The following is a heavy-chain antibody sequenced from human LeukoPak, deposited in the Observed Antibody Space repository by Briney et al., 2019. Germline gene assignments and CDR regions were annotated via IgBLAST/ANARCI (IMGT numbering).Heavy chain of an antibody. J-gene: IGHJ4*02. Sequence: GGSLTLSCAASGFTFSSYAMSWVRQAPGKGLEWVSAIGGSGGSTYYADSVKGRFTISRDNSKNTLYLQMNSLRAEDTAVYYCARVGATVYGYFDYWGQGTLVTVSS. D-gene: IGHD1-26*01. CDR2: IGGSGGST. CDR1: GFTFSSYA. CDR3: ARVGATVYGYFDY. V-gene: IGHV3-23*01.